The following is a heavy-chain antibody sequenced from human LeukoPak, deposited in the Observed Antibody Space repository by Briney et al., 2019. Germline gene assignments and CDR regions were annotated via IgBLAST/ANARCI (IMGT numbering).Heavy chain of an antibody. CDR2: VDYSGNT. Sequence: SETLSLTCTVSGVSISVYHWSWIRQPPGKGLEWIGYVDYSGNTNYSPSLRGRVTMSIDMSKNQFSLEMNWVTAAATAMFSCVRLARPGGRTGDAFDVWGQGTMVTVSS. V-gene: IGHV4-59*08. D-gene: IGHD1-26*01. CDR3: VRLARPGGRTGDAFDV. J-gene: IGHJ3*01. CDR1: GVSISVYH.